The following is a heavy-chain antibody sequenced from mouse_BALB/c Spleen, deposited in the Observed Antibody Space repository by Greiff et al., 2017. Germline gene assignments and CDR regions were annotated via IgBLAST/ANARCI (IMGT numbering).Heavy chain of an antibody. CDR1: GYSITSGYY. D-gene: IGHD2-3*01. CDR2: ISYDGSN. Sequence: ESGPGLVKPSQSLSLTCSVTGYSITSGYYWNWIRQFPGNKLEWMGYISYDGSNNYNPSLKNRISITRDTSKNQFFLKLNSVTTEDTATYYCAREIYDGYYVYAMDYWGQGTSVTVSS. V-gene: IGHV3-6*02. J-gene: IGHJ4*01. CDR3: AREIYDGYYVYAMDY.